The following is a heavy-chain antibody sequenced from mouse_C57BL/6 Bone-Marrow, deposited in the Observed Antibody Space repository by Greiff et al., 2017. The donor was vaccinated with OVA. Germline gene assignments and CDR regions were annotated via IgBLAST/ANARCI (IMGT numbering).Heavy chain of an antibody. V-gene: IGHV5-6*01. CDR1: GFTFSSYG. CDR3: ARHERRWLLFDY. J-gene: IGHJ2*01. D-gene: IGHD2-3*01. CDR2: ISSGGSYT. Sequence: EVKLVDSGGDLVKPGGSLKLSCAASGFTFSSYGMSWVRQTPDKRLEWVATISSGGSYTYYPDSVKGRFTISRDNAKNTLYLQMSSLKSEDTAMYYCARHERRWLLFDYWGQGTTLTVSS.